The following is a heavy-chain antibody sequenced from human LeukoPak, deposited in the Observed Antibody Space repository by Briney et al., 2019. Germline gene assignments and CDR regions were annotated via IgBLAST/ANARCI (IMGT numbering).Heavy chain of an antibody. V-gene: IGHV1-2*02. CDR1: GYTFTGYF. D-gene: IGHD2-15*01. CDR3: ARDVSVVVAATPCYYYYMDV. CDR2: INPNSGGT. Sequence: ASVKVSCKASGYTFTGYFMHWVRQAPGQGLEWMGWINPNSGGTNYAQKFQGRVTMTRDTSISTAYMELSRLRSDDTAVYYCARDVSVVVAATPCYYYYMDVWGKGTTVTVSS. J-gene: IGHJ6*03.